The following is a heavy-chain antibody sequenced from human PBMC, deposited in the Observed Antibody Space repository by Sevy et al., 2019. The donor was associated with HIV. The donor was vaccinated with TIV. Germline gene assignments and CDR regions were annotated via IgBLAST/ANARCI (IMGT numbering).Heavy chain of an antibody. CDR3: ATGEGGVLRYFDWTS. D-gene: IGHD3-9*01. CDR1: GGTFSSYA. Sequence: ASVKVSCKASGGTFSSYAISWVRQAPGQGLEWMGGIIPIFRTANYAQKFQGRVTITADKSTSIAYMELSSLRSEDTAVYYCATGEGGVLRYFDWTSWGQGTLVTVSS. V-gene: IGHV1-69*06. J-gene: IGHJ5*02. CDR2: IIPIFRTA.